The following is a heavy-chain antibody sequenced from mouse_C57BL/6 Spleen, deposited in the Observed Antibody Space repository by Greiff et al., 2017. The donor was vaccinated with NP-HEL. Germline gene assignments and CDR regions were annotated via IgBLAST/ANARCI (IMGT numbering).Heavy chain of an antibody. CDR3: ARKGTTGYFDV. CDR1: GYTFTSYG. Sequence: QVQLQQSGAELARPGASVKLSCKASGYTFTSYGISWVKQRTGQGLEWIGEIYPSSGNTYYNEKFKGKATLTAEESSSTAYMELRSLTSEDSAVYFCARKGTTGYFDVWGTGTTVTGSS. CDR2: IYPSSGNT. D-gene: IGHD1-1*01. J-gene: IGHJ1*03. V-gene: IGHV1-81*01.